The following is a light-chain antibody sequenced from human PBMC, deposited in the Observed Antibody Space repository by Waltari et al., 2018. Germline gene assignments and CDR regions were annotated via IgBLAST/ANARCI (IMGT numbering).Light chain of an antibody. J-gene: IGKJ1*01. CDR3: QKYVNLPAT. CDR1: QSVSKY. V-gene: IGKV3-20*01. Sequence: EIVLTQSPGTLSLSPGERVTLSCRASQSVSKYLAWYQQKPGQAPRLLIYDASTRATGIPDRFSGSGSGTDFSLTISRLEPEDFAVYYCQKYVNLPATFGQGTKVEIK. CDR2: DAS.